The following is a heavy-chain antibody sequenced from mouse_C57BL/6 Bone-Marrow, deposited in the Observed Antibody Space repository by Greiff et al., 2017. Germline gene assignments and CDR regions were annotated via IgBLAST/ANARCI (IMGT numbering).Heavy chain of an antibody. J-gene: IGHJ2*01. CDR1: GYTFTDYY. D-gene: IGHD2-1*01. CDR2: INPNNGGT. Sequence: EVQLQQSGPELVKPGASVKISCKASGYTFTDYYMNWVKQSHGKSLEWIGDINPNNGGTSYNQKFKGKATLTVDKSSSTAYMELRSLTSEDSAVYYCARDYYGNCDYWGQGTTLTVSS. V-gene: IGHV1-26*01. CDR3: ARDYYGNCDY.